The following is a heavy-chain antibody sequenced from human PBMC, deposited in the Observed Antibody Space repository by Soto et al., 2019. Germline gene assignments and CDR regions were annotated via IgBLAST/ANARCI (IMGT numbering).Heavy chain of an antibody. CDR3: TTDGAMIVPSWGYYYGMDV. J-gene: IGHJ6*02. V-gene: IGHV3-15*07. CDR2: IKSKTDGGTT. Sequence: GGSLRLSCAASGFTFSNAWMNWVRQAPGKGLEWVGRIKSKTDGGTTDYAAPVKGRFTISRDDSKNTLYLQMNSLKTEDTAVYYCTTDGAMIVPSWGYYYGMDVWGQGTTVTVSS. D-gene: IGHD3-22*01. CDR1: GFTFSNAW.